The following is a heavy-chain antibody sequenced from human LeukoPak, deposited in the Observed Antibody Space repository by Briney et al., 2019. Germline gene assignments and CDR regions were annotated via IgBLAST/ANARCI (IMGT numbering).Heavy chain of an antibody. CDR3: ARGGGYYYDSSGYHH. Sequence: SCKASGYTFTNYYMHWVRQAPGKGLEWVAVISYDGSNKYYADSVKGRFTISRDNSKNTLYLQMNSLRAEDTAVYYCARGGGYYYDSSGYHHWGQGTLVTVSS. J-gene: IGHJ5*02. CDR1: GYTFTNYY. D-gene: IGHD3-22*01. CDR2: ISYDGSNK. V-gene: IGHV3-30*04.